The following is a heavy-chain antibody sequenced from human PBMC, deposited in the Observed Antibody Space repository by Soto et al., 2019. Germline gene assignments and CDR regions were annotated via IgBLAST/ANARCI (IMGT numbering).Heavy chain of an antibody. Sequence: QVQLQESGPGLVKPSQTLSLTCTVSGDSISSVDYYWRWLRQPPGKGLEWIGYIYYSGSTYYNPSLRCRVPKSLDSSTDLYALKLSLVASADTALSYCVRVGIFGCYDGTTLDYWGQETLVTVSS. D-gene: IGHD3-3*02. J-gene: IGHJ4*02. CDR1: GDSISSVDYY. V-gene: IGHV4-30-4*01. CDR2: IYYSGST. CDR3: VRVGIFGCYDGTTLDY.